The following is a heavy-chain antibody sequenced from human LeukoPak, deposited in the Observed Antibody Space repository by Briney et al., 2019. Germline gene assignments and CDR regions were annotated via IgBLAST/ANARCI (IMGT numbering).Heavy chain of an antibody. D-gene: IGHD2-21*01. Sequence: PGGSLRLSCAASRFTLRDYAMNCGRQAPGKGLEWVSSISGSSGNTYYTDSVKGRFTISRDNSKSTLYLQMNSLRAEDTAVYHCAKRRGPGGIARHYIDYWGQGTLVIVSS. CDR1: RFTLRDYA. CDR3: AKRRGPGGIARHYIDY. CDR2: ISGSSGNT. V-gene: IGHV3-23*01. J-gene: IGHJ4*02.